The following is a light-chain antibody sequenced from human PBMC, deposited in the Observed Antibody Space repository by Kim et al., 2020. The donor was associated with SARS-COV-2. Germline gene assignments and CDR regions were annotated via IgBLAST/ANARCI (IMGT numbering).Light chain of an antibody. V-gene: IGLV3-19*01. J-gene: IGLJ2*01. CDR1: TLRKYC. Sequence: ALGHSVMSTCKGDTLRKYCASWYQQKPEQAHIRVIYGKNKRPSGVPDRFSGSSSGNTASLTVTGAQAVDEADYYCNSRDNSGDHVVFGGGTKLIIL. CDR2: GKN. CDR3: NSRDNSGDHVV.